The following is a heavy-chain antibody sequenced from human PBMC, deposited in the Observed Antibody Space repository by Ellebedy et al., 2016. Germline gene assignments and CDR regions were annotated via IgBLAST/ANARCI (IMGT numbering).Heavy chain of an antibody. D-gene: IGHD4-17*01. CDR1: GFNFSTYS. CDR3: ARDPPDVYGDFNDVFDI. V-gene: IGHV3-21*01. Sequence: GGSLRLSXAASGFNFSTYSMTWVRQAPGKGLEWVSSIIGTGRYKYYADSVKGRFAISRDNDKKSLSLQMNNLRAEDTAIYFCARDPPDVYGDFNDVFDIWGPGTMVTVSS. CDR2: IIGTGRYK. J-gene: IGHJ3*02.